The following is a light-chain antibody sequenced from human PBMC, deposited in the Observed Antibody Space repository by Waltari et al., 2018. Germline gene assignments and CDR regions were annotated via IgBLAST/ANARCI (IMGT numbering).Light chain of an antibody. CDR2: GNT. V-gene: IGLV1-40*01. CDR3: QCYDSSLSGSV. CDR1: RANIRAGYA. J-gene: IGLJ3*02. Sequence: QSVLTTPPSASGAPGPRVTISCTGGRANIRAGYAVHWYQQLPGTAPKLLIYGNTNRPSGVPDRFSGSKSSTSASLAITGLQAEDEADYYCQCYDSSLSGSVFGGGTKLTVL.